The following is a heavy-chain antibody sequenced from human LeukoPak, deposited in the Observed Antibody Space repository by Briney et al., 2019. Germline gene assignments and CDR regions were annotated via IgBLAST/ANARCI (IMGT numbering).Heavy chain of an antibody. V-gene: IGHV1-2*02. CDR2: IGPHSTFT. Sequence: EASMKVSCKSSGFTFTDHYIHWARQGPGQGLEWMGYIGPHSTFTSSPQEFQGRVTMTRDASMSTAYMELTRLTSDDTAVYYCVREGEGPLSKDFDYWGQGTLVTVSS. D-gene: IGHD2/OR15-2a*01. CDR1: GFTFTDHY. J-gene: IGHJ4*02. CDR3: VREGEGPLSKDFDY.